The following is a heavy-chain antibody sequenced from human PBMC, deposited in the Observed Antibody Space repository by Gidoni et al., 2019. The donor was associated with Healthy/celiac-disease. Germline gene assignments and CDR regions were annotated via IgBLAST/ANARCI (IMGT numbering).Heavy chain of an antibody. D-gene: IGHD6-19*01. Sequence: QVQLQESGPGLVKPSETLSLTCTVPGGSVSSGSYYWSWIRQPPGKGLEWIGYIYYSGSTNYNPSLKSRVTISVDTSKNQFSLKLSSVTAADTAVYYCAREGYSSGWYMDYWGQGTLVTVSS. CDR3: AREGYSSGWYMDY. CDR2: IYYSGST. V-gene: IGHV4-61*01. CDR1: GGSVSSGSYY. J-gene: IGHJ4*02.